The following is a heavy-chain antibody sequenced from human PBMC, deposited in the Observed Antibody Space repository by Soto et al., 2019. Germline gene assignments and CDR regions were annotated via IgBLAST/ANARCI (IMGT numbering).Heavy chain of an antibody. V-gene: IGHV1-69*13. CDR3: ARDLAVALNWFDP. D-gene: IGHD6-19*01. J-gene: IGHJ5*02. CDR1: GGTFSSYA. CDR2: IIPIFGTA. Sequence: SVKVSCKASGGTFSSYAISWVRQAPGQGLEWMGGIIPIFGTANYAQKFQGRVTITADESTSTAYMELSSLRSEDTAVYYCARDLAVALNWFDPWGQGTLVTVSS.